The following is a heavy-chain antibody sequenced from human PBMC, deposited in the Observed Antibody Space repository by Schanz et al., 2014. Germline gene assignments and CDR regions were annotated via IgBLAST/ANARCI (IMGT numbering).Heavy chain of an antibody. CDR1: GITFSGYS. Sequence: EVHLLESGGGLAQPGGSLRLSCAASGITFSGYSMNWVRQAPGKGLEWVSYISGSSSTKYYADSVKGRFTISRDNGKKSLYLQMNSLRAEDTAVYFCARESGGQNDLDTEPHKYTYMGVWGKGTTVTVSS. V-gene: IGHV3-48*01. D-gene: IGHD1-1*01. CDR2: ISGSSSTK. J-gene: IGHJ6*03. CDR3: ARESGGQNDLDTEPHKYTYMGV.